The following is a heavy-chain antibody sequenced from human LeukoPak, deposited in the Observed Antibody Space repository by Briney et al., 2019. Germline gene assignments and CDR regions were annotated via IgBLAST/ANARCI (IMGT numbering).Heavy chain of an antibody. V-gene: IGHV4-39*01. D-gene: IGHD1-26*01. J-gene: IGHJ5*02. CDR3: ATLAGES. CDR2: IYYSGSA. CDR1: GGSIISSAYS. Sequence: SETLSLTCTVSGGSIISSAYSWGWIRQPPGKGLEYIGNIYYSGSAYYNPSLKSRVTLSVDTSNNQFSLRLTSVTAADTAVYYCATLAGESWGQGTLVIVSS.